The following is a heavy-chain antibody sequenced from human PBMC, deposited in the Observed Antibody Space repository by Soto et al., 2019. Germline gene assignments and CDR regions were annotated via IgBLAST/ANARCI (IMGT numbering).Heavy chain of an antibody. D-gene: IGHD2-2*01. CDR2: IYYTGVT. CDR1: GASLHIGGYY. CDR3: AREGSSTANWLDP. J-gene: IGHJ5*02. Sequence: SETLSLTCTVSGASLHIGGYYWAWIRQNPGKGLEWIGYIYYTGVTYYNPSLGSRVNISVDTSKNQFSLELTSVTAADTAVYYCAREGSSTANWLDPWGQGLLVPVSS. V-gene: IGHV4-31*03.